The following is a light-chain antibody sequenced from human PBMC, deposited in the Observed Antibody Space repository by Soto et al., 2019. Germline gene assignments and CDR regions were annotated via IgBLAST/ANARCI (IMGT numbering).Light chain of an antibody. V-gene: IGLV2-8*01. CDR3: SSYAGSNPVV. CDR2: EVS. Sequence: QSALTQPPSASGSPGQSVTISCTGTSSDVGGYNYVSWYQQHQGKAPKLMIYEVSKRPSGVPDRFSGSKSGNTASLTVSGLQAEDEADYYCSSYAGSNPVVFGGGTKVTVL. J-gene: IGLJ2*01. CDR1: SSDVGGYNY.